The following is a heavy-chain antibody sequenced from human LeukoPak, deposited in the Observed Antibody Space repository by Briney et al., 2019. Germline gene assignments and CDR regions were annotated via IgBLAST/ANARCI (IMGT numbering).Heavy chain of an antibody. V-gene: IGHV3-30*18. CDR2: TSYDGNTK. J-gene: IGHJ6*03. CDR3: AKDQWFGESSSRYYYYHYMDV. D-gene: IGHD3-10*01. Sequence: GGSLRLSCAASGFTFSSYGMHWVRQAPGKGLEWVAVTSYDGNTKYYADSVKGRFTISRDNSKNTLYLQMDSLRAEDTAVYYCAKDQWFGESSSRYYYYHYMDVWGKGTTVTV. CDR1: GFTFSSYG.